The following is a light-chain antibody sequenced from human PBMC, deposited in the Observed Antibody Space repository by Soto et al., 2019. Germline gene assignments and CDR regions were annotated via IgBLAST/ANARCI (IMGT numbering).Light chain of an antibody. J-gene: IGLJ3*02. V-gene: IGLV2-23*01. CDR3: CSYAGSSTWV. CDR2: EGS. CDR1: SSDVGSSNL. Sequence: QSALTQPASVSGSPGQSITISCTGTSSDVGSSNLVSWYQQHPGKAPKLMIYEGSKRPSGVSDRFSGSKTGNTASVTISGLQAEDEGDYYCCSYAGSSTWVFGGGTKLTVL.